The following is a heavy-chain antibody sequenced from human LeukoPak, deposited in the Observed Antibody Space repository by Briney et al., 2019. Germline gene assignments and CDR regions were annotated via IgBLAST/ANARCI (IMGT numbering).Heavy chain of an antibody. J-gene: IGHJ4*02. D-gene: IGHD2-2*02. CDR2: ISAYNGNT. V-gene: IGHV1-18*01. Sequence: ASVKVSCKASGYTFTSYGISWVRQAPGQGLEWMGWISAYNGNTNYAQKLQGRVTMTTDTSTSTAYMELRSLRSDDTAVYYCARGGYCSSTGCYTGYWLSDHWGQGTLVTVSS. CDR1: GYTFTSYG. CDR3: ARGGYCSSTGCYTGYWLSDH.